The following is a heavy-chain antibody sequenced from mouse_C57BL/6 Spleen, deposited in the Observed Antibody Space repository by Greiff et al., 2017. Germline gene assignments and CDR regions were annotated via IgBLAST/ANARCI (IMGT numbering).Heavy chain of an antibody. V-gene: IGHV5-4*01. Sequence: EVQGVESGGGLVKPGGSLKLSCAASGFTFSSYAMSWVRQTPEKRLEWVATISDGGSYTYYPDNVKGRFTISRDNAKNNLYLQMSHLKSEDTAMYYCARGDTTVVYWYFDVWGTGTTVTVSS. J-gene: IGHJ1*03. CDR2: ISDGGSYT. CDR3: ARGDTTVVYWYFDV. CDR1: GFTFSSYA. D-gene: IGHD1-1*01.